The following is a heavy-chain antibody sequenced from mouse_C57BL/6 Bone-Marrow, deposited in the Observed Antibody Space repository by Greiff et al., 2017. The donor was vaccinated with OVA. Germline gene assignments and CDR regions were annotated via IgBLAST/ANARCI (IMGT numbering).Heavy chain of an antibody. V-gene: IGHV1-52*01. J-gene: IGHJ3*01. Sequence: VQLQQPGAELVRPGSSVKLSCKASGYTFTSYWMHWVKQRPIQGLEWIGNIDPSDSETHYNQKFKDKATLTVDKSSSTAYMQLSSLTSEDSALYYCTLGYYGSSYGFAYWGLGTLVTVSA. CDR3: TLGYYGSSYGFAY. CDR2: IDPSDSET. CDR1: GYTFTSYW. D-gene: IGHD1-1*01.